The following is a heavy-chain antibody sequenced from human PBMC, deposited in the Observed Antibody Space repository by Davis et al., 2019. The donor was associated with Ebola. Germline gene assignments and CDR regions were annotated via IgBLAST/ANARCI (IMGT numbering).Heavy chain of an antibody. D-gene: IGHD3-3*01. CDR3: PRGEGEFHDCWSGYYYYYYMDV. Sequence: PSETLSLTCAVAGGSISSSNWWSWVRQPPGKGLEWIGEIYHSGSTNDNPSLKSRVTLSVDKSKNQFSLKLSSVTAADTAVYYCPRGEGEFHDCWSGYYYYYYMDVWGKGTTVTVSS. J-gene: IGHJ6*03. CDR2: IYHSGST. CDR1: GGSISSSNW. V-gene: IGHV4-4*02.